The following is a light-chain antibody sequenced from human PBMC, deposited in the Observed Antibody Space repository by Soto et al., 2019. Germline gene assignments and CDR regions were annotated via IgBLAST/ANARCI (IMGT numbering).Light chain of an antibody. CDR2: GXX. V-gene: IGKV3-20*01. CDR3: QHYGSSPPIT. J-gene: IGKJ5*01. Sequence: EIVLTQSPGTLSLSPGERATLSCRASQSVSSRYLAWYQQSPGKAPRLLIYGXXNRATGIPDRFSGSGSGTGSGTDFTLTISRLEPEDFAVYYCQHYGSSPPITFGQGTRLEIK. CDR1: QSVSSRY.